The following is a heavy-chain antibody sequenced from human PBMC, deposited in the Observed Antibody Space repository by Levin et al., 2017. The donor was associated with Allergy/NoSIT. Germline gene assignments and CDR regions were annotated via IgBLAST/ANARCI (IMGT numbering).Heavy chain of an antibody. D-gene: IGHD4-11*01. J-gene: IGHJ6*02. Sequence: SGGSLRLSCAASGFTFSSYSMNWVRQAPGKGLEWVSSISSSSSYIYYADSVKGRFTISRDNAKNSLYLQMNSLRAEDTAVYYCARDRLAVLATVTTRSYYYYGMDVWGQGTTVTVSS. CDR2: ISSSSSYI. CDR1: GFTFSSYS. V-gene: IGHV3-21*01. CDR3: ARDRLAVLATVTTRSYYYYGMDV.